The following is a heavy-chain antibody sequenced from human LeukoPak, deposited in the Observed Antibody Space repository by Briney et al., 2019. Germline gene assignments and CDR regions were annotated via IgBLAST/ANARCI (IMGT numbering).Heavy chain of an antibody. CDR3: ARRVPGDYGNWFDP. CDR1: GGSISNVNYY. CDR2: KSYSGST. J-gene: IGHJ5*02. D-gene: IGHD4-17*01. Sequence: SETLSLTCAVSGGSISNVNYYWGWIRQPPGKGLEWIGSKSYSGSTHDNPSLKSRVTISVATSKNQFSLKLSSVTAADTAVYYCARRVPGDYGNWFDPWVQGDQVTVSS. V-gene: IGHV4-39*01.